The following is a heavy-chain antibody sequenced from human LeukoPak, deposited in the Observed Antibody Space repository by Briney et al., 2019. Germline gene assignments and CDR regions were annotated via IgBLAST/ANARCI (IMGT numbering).Heavy chain of an antibody. CDR1: GGSFSGYY. CDR3: ARATTYIVGATPFDY. V-gene: IGHV4-34*01. CDR2: INHSGST. D-gene: IGHD1-26*01. J-gene: IGHJ4*02. Sequence: SSETLSLTCAVYGGSFSGYYWSWIRQPPGKGLEWIGEINHSGSTNYNPSLKSRVTISVDTSKNQFSLKLSSVTAADTAVYYCARATTYIVGATPFDYWGQGTLVTVSS.